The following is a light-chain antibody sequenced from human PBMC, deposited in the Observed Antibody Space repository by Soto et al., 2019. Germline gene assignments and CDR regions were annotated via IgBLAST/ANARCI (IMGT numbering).Light chain of an antibody. CDR1: SSNIGAGYD. Sequence: QLVLTQPPSVSGAPGQRVTISCTGSSSNIGAGYDVYWYQQLPGTAPKLLIYGNSNRPSGVPERFSGSKSATSASLAITGLQAEDEADYYCQSYDSSLTGAVFGGGTKLTVL. J-gene: IGLJ2*01. CDR2: GNS. V-gene: IGLV1-40*01. CDR3: QSYDSSLTGAV.